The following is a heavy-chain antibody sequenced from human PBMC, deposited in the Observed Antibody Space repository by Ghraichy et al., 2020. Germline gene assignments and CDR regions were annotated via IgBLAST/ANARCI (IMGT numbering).Heavy chain of an antibody. V-gene: IGHV3-66*04. CDR2: IYSGDST. Sequence: GESLNISCAASGFTVSSNYMSWVRQAPGKGLEWVSVIYSGDSTYYADSVKGRFTISRDNSKNTLYLQMNSLRAEDTAVYYCARPGAGCSGGSCYPHDYYHYGMDVWGQGTTVTVSS. J-gene: IGHJ6*02. D-gene: IGHD2-15*01. CDR1: GFTVSSNY. CDR3: ARPGAGCSGGSCYPHDYYHYGMDV.